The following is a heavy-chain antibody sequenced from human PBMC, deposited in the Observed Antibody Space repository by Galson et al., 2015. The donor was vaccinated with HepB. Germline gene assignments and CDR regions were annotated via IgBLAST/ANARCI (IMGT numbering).Heavy chain of an antibody. D-gene: IGHD6-13*01. Sequence: SLRLACAASFTFSGYAMPWVRQAPGKGLEWVELISYDGTFKNYGDSVKGRFTVSRDNFKNTLYLQMNSLRPEETAVYYCAREGSPQTSSWYAFEVWGQGTMVTVSP. CDR3: AREGSPQTSSWYAFEV. CDR2: ISYDGTFK. V-gene: IGHV3-30*04. CDR1: FTFSGYA. J-gene: IGHJ3*01.